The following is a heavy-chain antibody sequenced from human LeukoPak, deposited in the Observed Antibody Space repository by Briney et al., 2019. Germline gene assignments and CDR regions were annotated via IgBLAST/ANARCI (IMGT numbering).Heavy chain of an antibody. J-gene: IGHJ4*02. Sequence: GGSLRLSCAASGFTFSNYALSWVRQAPGKGLEWVSGISDSGGSTLYADSVKGRFTISRDNPKNTVYLQMNSLRAEDTAVYYCARGGRLSYSTKRAMGYWGQGTLVTVSS. D-gene: IGHD2-2*01. CDR1: GFTFSNYA. V-gene: IGHV3-23*01. CDR3: ARGGRLSYSTKRAMGY. CDR2: ISDSGGST.